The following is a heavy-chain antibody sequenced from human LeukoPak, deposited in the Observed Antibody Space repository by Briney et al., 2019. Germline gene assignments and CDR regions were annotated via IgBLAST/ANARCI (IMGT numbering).Heavy chain of an antibody. D-gene: IGHD3-22*01. CDR1: GGTFSSYT. Sequence: SVKVSCKASGGTFSSYTISWVRQAPAQGLEWMGRIIPILGIANYAQKFQGRVTITADKSTSTAYMELSSLRSEDTAVYYCARALYYYDSSGYLTWFDLWGQGTLVTVSS. CDR3: ARALYYYDSSGYLTWFDL. V-gene: IGHV1-69*02. J-gene: IGHJ5*02. CDR2: IIPILGIA.